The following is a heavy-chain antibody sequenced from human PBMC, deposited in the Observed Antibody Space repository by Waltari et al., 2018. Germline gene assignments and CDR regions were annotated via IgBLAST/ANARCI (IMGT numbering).Heavy chain of an antibody. V-gene: IGHV4-59*01. J-gene: IGHJ2*01. Sequence: NWIRQPPGRGLEWIGYIYYSGSTESNPSLKSRVTMSMDTSSNQFSLKMTSVTDADTAMYYCARDASPTPYWYFDVWGRGALVTVSS. CDR3: ARDASPTPYWYFDV. CDR2: IYYSGST.